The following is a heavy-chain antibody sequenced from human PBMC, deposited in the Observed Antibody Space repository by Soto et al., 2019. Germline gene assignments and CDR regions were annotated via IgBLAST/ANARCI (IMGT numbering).Heavy chain of an antibody. CDR3: ARVRCSSTSCYDAFDI. D-gene: IGHD2-2*01. V-gene: IGHV1-2*04. CDR2: INPNSGGT. CDR1: GYTFTGYY. J-gene: IGHJ3*02. Sequence: ASVKVSCKASGYTFTGYYMHWVRQAPGQGLEWMGWINPNSGGTNYAQKFQGWVTMTRDTSISTAYMELSRLRSDDTAVYYCARVRCSSTSCYDAFDIWGQGTMVTVSS.